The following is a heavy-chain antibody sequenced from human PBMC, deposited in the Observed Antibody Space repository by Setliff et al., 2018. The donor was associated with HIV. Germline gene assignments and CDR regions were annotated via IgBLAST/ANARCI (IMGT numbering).Heavy chain of an antibody. CDR1: GYTFRHYA. CDR2: ISTNTGNP. D-gene: IGHD3-10*01. Sequence: GASVKVSCKASGYTFRHYAMTWVRQAPGQGLEWMGWISTNTGNPTYAQGFTGRFVFSLDTSVSTAYLQISSLKAEYTAVYHCARDFGRFGELYSDYWGQGTLVTVSS. CDR3: ARDFGRFGELYSDY. J-gene: IGHJ4*02. V-gene: IGHV7-4-1*02.